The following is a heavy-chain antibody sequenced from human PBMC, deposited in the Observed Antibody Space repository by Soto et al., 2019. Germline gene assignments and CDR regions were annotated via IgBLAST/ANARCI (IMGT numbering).Heavy chain of an antibody. CDR1: GGSFSGYY. CDR2: INHSGST. D-gene: IGHD3-10*02. V-gene: IGHV4-34*01. CDR3: ARGEAVPMYYFDY. J-gene: IGHJ4*02. Sequence: SETLSLTCAVYGGSFSGYYWSWIRQPPGKGLEWIGEINHSGSTNYNPSLKSRVTISVDTSKNQFSLKLSSVTAADTAVYYCARGEAVPMYYFDYWGQGTLVT.